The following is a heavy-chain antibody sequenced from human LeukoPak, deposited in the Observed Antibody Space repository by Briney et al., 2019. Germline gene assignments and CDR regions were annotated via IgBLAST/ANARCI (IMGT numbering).Heavy chain of an antibody. J-gene: IGHJ6*02. D-gene: IGHD3-9*01. CDR1: GGTFSSYA. CDR3: ARALDLITYYDILTGLYYYGMDV. V-gene: IGHV1-69*13. CDR2: IIPIFGTA. Sequence: ASVKVSCKASGGTFSSYAISWVRQAPGQGLEWMGGIIPIFGTANYAQKFQGRVTITADESTSTAYMELSSLRSEDTAVYYCARALDLITYYDILTGLYYYGMDVWGQGTTVTVSS.